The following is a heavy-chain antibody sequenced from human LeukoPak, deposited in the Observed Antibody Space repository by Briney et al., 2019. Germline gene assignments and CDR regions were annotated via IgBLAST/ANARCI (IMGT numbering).Heavy chain of an antibody. CDR2: IYSGGST. D-gene: IGHD5-12*01. CDR3: VRGPSGYHNT. J-gene: IGHJ4*02. CDR1: EFPVGSNY. Sequence: GGSLRLSCAASEFPVGSNYMTWVRQAPGKGLEWVSLIYSGGSTYYADSVKGRFTISRDNSKNTLYLQMNSLRAEGTAVYYCVRGPSGYHNTGGQGTLVTVSS. V-gene: IGHV3-66*01.